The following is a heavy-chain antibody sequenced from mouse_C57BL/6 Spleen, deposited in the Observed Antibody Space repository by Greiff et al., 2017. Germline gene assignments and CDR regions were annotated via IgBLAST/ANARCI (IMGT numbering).Heavy chain of an antibody. CDR1: GYTFTSYG. D-gene: IGHD1-1*01. CDR3: AREDHYYGSSHYALDY. V-gene: IGHV1-58*01. J-gene: IGHJ4*01. CDR2: IYIGNGYT. Sequence: VQLQQSGAELVRPGSSVKMSCKTSGYTFTSYGINWVKQRPGQGLEWIGNIYIGNGYTEYNEKFKGKATLTSDTSSRTAYMEFSSLTSEDSTIYCCAREDHYYGSSHYALDYWGQGTSVTVSS.